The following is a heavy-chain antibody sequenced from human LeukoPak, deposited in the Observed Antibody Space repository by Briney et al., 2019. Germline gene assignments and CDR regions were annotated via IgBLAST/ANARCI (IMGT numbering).Heavy chain of an antibody. CDR2: IYSGGST. J-gene: IGHJ3*01. CDR3: ARDKSGNYNDYAFDL. CDR1: GFTVNSNY. V-gene: IGHV3-53*01. D-gene: IGHD1-26*01. Sequence: GGSLRLSCAVSGFTVNSNYMNWVRQAPGKGLEWVSVIYSGGSTYYADSVKGRFTLSRDNSRNTVYLQMNRLRPEDTAVYYCARDKSGNYNDYAFDLWGQGTRVTVSS.